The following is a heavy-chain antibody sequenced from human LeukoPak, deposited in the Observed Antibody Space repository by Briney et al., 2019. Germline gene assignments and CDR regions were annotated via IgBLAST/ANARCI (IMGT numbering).Heavy chain of an antibody. CDR1: GFTFDEHT. D-gene: IGHD2-2*01. J-gene: IGHJ4*02. CDR2: VTWEGFA. CDR3: VRDALPHCASSSCYQFDY. Sequence: PGGSLRLSCVATGFTFDEHTIHWVHQRPGKGLEWVSLVTWEGFAFYGDSVKGRFTVSRDRKENSVFLQMNSLNPEDSAVYFCVRDALPHCASSSCYQFDYWGQGTLVTVSS. V-gene: IGHV3-43*01.